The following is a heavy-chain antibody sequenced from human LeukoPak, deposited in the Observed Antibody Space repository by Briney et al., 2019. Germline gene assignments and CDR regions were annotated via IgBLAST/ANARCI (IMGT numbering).Heavy chain of an antibody. V-gene: IGHV3-73*01. CDR1: GFTFSGSA. J-gene: IGHJ4*02. CDR2: IRSKADSYAT. D-gene: IGHD6-13*01. CDR3: TRLAAAGPLFDY. Sequence: GGSLRLSCAASGFTFSGSAMHWVRQASGRGLEWVGRIRSKADSYATAYAASVKGRFTISRDDSKNTAYLQMNSLKTEDTAVYYCTRLAAAGPLFDYWGQGTLVTVSS.